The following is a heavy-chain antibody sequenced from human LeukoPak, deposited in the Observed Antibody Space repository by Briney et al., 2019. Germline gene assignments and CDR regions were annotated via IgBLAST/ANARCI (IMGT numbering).Heavy chain of an antibody. CDR1: GFTFSSYW. V-gene: IGHV3-7*03. Sequence: QPGGSLRLSCAASGFTFSSYWMSWVRQAPGKGLEWVANIKQDGSEKYYVDSVKGRFTISRDNAKNSLYLQMNSLRAEDTAVYYCARVGTFATRRGYSGYEEWGQGTLVTVSS. J-gene: IGHJ4*02. D-gene: IGHD5-12*01. CDR3: ARVGTFATRRGYSGYEE. CDR2: IKQDGSEK.